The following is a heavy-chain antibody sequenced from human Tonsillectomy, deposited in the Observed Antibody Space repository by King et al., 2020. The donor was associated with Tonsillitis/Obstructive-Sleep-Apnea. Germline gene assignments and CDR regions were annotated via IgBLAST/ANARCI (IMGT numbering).Heavy chain of an antibody. D-gene: IGHD3-10*01. V-gene: IGHV3-21*01. Sequence: VQLVESGGGLVKPGGSLRLSCAASGFTFSPYCMNWVRQAPGKGLEWVSSISSSSSYIYYADSVKGRCTISRANAKNSLYLQMHSLSAEDSAVYYCARSASYYYLPWYSDFWGKGTTVTVSS. CDR3: ARSASYYYLPWYSDF. CDR1: GFTFSPYC. CDR2: ISSSSSYI. J-gene: IGHJ6*03.